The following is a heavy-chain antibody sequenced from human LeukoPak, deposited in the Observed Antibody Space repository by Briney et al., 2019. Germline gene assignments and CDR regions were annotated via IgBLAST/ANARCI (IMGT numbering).Heavy chain of an antibody. J-gene: IGHJ4*02. Sequence: GGSLRLSCAASGFTFSSYAMSWVRQAPGNGLEWVSAISGSGGSTYYADSVKGRFTISRHNSKNTLYLQMNSLRAEDTAVYYCASERYGAPGGYWGQGTLVTVSS. V-gene: IGHV3-23*01. CDR1: GFTFSSYA. CDR3: ASERYGAPGGY. CDR2: ISGSGGST. D-gene: IGHD4-17*01.